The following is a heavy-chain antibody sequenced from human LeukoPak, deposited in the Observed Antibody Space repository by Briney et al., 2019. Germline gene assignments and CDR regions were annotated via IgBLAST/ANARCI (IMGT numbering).Heavy chain of an antibody. CDR1: GFTFSSYW. D-gene: IGHD2-2*01. J-gene: IGHJ5*02. V-gene: IGHV3-7*03. CDR2: IDHNGNVN. Sequence: GGSLRLSCAASGFTFSSYWMNWARQAPGKGLEWVASIDHNGNVNYYVDSVKGRFTISRDNAKNSLYLQMSNLRAEDTAVYYCAASLPNIVVVPAAKGPFGSWGQGTLVTVSS. CDR3: AASLPNIVVVPAAKGPFGS.